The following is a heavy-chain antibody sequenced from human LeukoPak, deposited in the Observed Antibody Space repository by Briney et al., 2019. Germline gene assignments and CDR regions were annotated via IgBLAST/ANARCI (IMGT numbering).Heavy chain of an antibody. J-gene: IGHJ4*02. Sequence: SETLSLTCTVSGGSISSSSYYWGWIRQPPGKGLEWIGSVYYSGSTYYNPSLKSRVTISVDTSKNQFSLKLSSVTAADTAVYYCARAGLGTYYGKSYFDYWGQGTLVTVSS. CDR1: GGSISSSSYY. D-gene: IGHD1-26*01. V-gene: IGHV4-39*01. CDR2: VYYSGST. CDR3: ARAGLGTYYGKSYFDY.